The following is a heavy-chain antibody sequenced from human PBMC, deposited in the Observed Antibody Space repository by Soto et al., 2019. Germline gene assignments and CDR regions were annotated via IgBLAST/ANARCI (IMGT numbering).Heavy chain of an antibody. CDR2: IDPKNGGT. CDR1: GYSISAYY. J-gene: IGHJ4*02. V-gene: IGHV1-2*02. Sequence: QVQLGQSGTEVKKPGASVKVSCQASGYSISAYYIHWVRQAPGQGLEWMGWIDPKNGGTVSAQKFQGRLTMTRDTSIRTVYMDLSGLTSDDTARYYCGRDDYGIFPYWGQGSLVTVSS. D-gene: IGHD3-10*01. CDR3: GRDDYGIFPY.